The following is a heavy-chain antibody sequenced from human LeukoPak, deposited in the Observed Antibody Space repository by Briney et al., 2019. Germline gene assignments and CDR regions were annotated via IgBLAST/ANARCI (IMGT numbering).Heavy chain of an antibody. CDR3: ARDQSPITMVRGVIRGNAFDI. V-gene: IGHV1-46*01. D-gene: IGHD3-10*01. CDR2: INPSGGST. J-gene: IGHJ3*02. Sequence: ASVKVSCKASGYTFTSYCMHWVRQAPGQGLEWMGIINPSGGSTSYAQKFQGRVTMTRDMSTSTVYMELSSLRSEDTAVYYCARDQSPITMVRGVIRGNAFDIWGQGTMVTVSS. CDR1: GYTFTSYC.